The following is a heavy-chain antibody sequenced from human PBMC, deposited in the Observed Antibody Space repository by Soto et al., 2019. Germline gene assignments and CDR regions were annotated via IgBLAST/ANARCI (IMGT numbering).Heavy chain of an antibody. V-gene: IGHV3-23*01. CDR1: GFTFSTYA. D-gene: IGHD2-15*01. CDR2: ISGSGDTT. J-gene: IGHJ4*02. CDR3: AKGSGHCSGGSCYAPTDY. Sequence: EVQLLESGGGLTQTGGFLRLSCAASGFTFSTYAMSWVRQAPGKGLEWVSAISGSGDTTYYADSVKGRFTISRDNSKNTLYLHMNSLRAEDTDVYYCAKGSGHCSGGSCYAPTDYWGQGTLVTVSS.